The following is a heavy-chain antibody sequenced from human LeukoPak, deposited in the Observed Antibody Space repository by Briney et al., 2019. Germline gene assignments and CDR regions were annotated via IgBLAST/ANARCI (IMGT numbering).Heavy chain of an antibody. D-gene: IGHD6-13*01. J-gene: IGHJ5*02. V-gene: IGHV3-21*01. Sequence: PGRSLRLSRAASGFTLSGQSMNWVRQAPGKGLEWGSSISSSRSYIHYAEHVKGRFTIARDHAKNSLYLQMNSLRAEDTAVYYCARGGYSSSWYPPPWFDPWGQGTLVTVSS. CDR2: ISSSRSYI. CDR3: ARGGYSSSWYPPPWFDP. CDR1: GFTLSGQS.